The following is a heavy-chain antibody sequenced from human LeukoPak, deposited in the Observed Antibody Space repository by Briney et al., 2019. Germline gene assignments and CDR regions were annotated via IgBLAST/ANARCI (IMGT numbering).Heavy chain of an antibody. Sequence: SVKVSCKASGGTFSSYAISRVRQAPGQGLEWMRGIIPIFGTANYAQKFQGRVTITADESTSTAYMELSSLRSEDTAVYYCARGDSVPLGGGNLLRVLYLHDWGQGTLVAVSS. CDR2: IIPIFGTA. J-gene: IGHJ1*01. D-gene: IGHD4-23*01. CDR3: ARGDSVPLGGGNLLRVLYLHD. CDR1: GGTFSSYA. V-gene: IGHV1-69*13.